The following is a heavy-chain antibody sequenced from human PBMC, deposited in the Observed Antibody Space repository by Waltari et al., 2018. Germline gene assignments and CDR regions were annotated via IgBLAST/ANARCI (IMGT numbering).Heavy chain of an antibody. Sequence: EVQLVESGGGLVQPGRSLRLSCAASGFTFDDYAMHWVRQAPGKGLEWVSGISWNSGSIGYADSVKGRFTISRDNAKNSLYLQMNSLRAEDTALYYCAKDFYDFWSGYSAHQGGYFQHWGQGTLVTVSS. CDR2: ISWNSGSI. CDR3: AKDFYDFWSGYSAHQGGYFQH. J-gene: IGHJ1*01. V-gene: IGHV3-9*01. CDR1: GFTFDDYA. D-gene: IGHD3-3*01.